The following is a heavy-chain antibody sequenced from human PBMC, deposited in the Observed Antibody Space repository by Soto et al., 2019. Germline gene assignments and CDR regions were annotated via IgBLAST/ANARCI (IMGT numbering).Heavy chain of an antibody. J-gene: IGHJ6*02. CDR1: GVSISSYC. Sequence: PSETLSLTCTVSGVSISSYCWSWIRQPPGKGLEWIGYVYYSESTKHNPSLKSRVTISIDTSKNQFSLNLSAVTAADTAVYYCARVTPYGSGSYYNAGGMDVWGQGSTVT. CDR2: VYYSEST. CDR3: ARVTPYGSGSYYNAGGMDV. V-gene: IGHV4-59*01. D-gene: IGHD3-10*01.